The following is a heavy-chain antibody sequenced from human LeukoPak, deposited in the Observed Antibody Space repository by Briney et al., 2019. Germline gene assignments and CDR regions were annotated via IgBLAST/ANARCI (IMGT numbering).Heavy chain of an antibody. Sequence: PSETLSLTCAVSGGSISSSNWWSWVRQPPGKGLEWIGEIYHGGSTNYNPSLKSRVTISVDKSKDQFSLKLSSVTAADTAVYYCARSFSSGWRKGKVAYYYYYYMDVWGKGTTVTVSS. CDR1: GGSISSSNW. CDR2: IYHGGST. D-gene: IGHD6-19*01. V-gene: IGHV4-4*02. CDR3: ARSFSSGWRKGKVAYYYYYYMDV. J-gene: IGHJ6*03.